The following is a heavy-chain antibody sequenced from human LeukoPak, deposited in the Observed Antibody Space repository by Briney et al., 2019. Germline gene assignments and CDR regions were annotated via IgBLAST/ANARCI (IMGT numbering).Heavy chain of an antibody. J-gene: IGHJ3*02. CDR2: FNWIGGST. D-gene: IGHD3-22*01. V-gene: IGHV3-20*04. CDR1: GFTFDDHG. CDR3: ARVDTMIVVPKWDAFDI. Sequence: PGGSLSLSCAASGFTFDDHGMRWVRQPPGRGREWVSAFNWIGGSTGYADSVKGRLTISRDNAKNSLYLQMNSLRAEDTALYYCARVDTMIVVPKWDAFDIWGQGTMVTVSS.